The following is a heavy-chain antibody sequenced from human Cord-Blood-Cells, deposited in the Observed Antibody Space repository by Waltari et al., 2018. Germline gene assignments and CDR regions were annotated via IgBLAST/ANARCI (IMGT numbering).Heavy chain of an antibody. CDR1: GGSFSGYC. V-gene: IGHV4-34*01. D-gene: IGHD6-13*01. J-gene: IGHJ4*02. CDR2: INHSGST. Sequence: QVQLQQWGAGLLKPSETLSLTCAVYGGSFSGYCWSWIRQPPGKGLEWIGEINHSGSTNTNPSLKSRVTISVDTSKNQFSLKLSSVTAADTAVYYCARVRGLYSSSWYFDYWGQGTLVTVSS. CDR3: ARVRGLYSSSWYFDY.